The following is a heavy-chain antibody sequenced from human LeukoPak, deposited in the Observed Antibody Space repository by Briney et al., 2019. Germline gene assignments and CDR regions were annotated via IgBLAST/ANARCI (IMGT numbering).Heavy chain of an antibody. CDR3: ARGGKAGRYYFDY. J-gene: IGHJ4*02. D-gene: IGHD1-26*01. V-gene: IGHV4-34*01. CDR2: INHSGST. Sequence: PGGSLRLSCVASGLNFKSAWMSWVRQPPGKGLEWIGEINHSGSTNYNPSLKSRVTISVDTSKNQFSLKLSSVTAADTAVYYCARGGKAGRYYFDYWGQGTLVTVSS. CDR1: GLNFKSAW.